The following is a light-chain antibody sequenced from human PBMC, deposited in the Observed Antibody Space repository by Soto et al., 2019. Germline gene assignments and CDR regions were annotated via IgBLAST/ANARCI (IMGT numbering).Light chain of an antibody. Sequence: QSVLTQPPSVSAAPGQKVTISCSGSGSNIGNNYVSWYQHLPGAAPKLLIYDNNKRSSGIPDRFSGSKSGTSATLDITGLQTGDEADYYCGTWDSTLSGVFGTGTKVTVL. CDR3: GTWDSTLSGV. J-gene: IGLJ1*01. CDR1: GSNIGNNY. V-gene: IGLV1-51*01. CDR2: DNN.